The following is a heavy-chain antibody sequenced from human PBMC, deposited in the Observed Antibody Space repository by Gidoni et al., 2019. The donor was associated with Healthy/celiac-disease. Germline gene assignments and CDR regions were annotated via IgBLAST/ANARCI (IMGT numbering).Heavy chain of an antibody. CDR1: AGTFSSYA. Sequence: QVQLVQSGAELTKPGSSVQVSCKSSAGTFSSYAISWVRQAPGQGLEWMGGIIPIFGTAKYEKKFQGRVTITAEEYKSTAYMELSRLRSEDKAVYYCGSYSSSWLSFDYWGQGTLVTVSS. J-gene: IGHJ4*02. CDR2: IIPIFGTA. V-gene: IGHV1-69*01. D-gene: IGHD6-13*01. CDR3: GSYSSSWLSFDY.